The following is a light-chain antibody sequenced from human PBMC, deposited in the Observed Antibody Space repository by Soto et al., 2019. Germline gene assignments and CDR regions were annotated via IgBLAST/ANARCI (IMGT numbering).Light chain of an antibody. Sequence: QSVLTQPPSVSAAPGQKVTISCSGSSSNIGNNYVSWYQQLPGTAPKLLIYDNNKRPSGIPDRFSGSKSGTSATLGITGLQTGDEADHYCRTWDSSLSAVVFGGGTKVTVL. CDR2: DNN. V-gene: IGLV1-51*01. CDR3: RTWDSSLSAVV. J-gene: IGLJ2*01. CDR1: SSNIGNNY.